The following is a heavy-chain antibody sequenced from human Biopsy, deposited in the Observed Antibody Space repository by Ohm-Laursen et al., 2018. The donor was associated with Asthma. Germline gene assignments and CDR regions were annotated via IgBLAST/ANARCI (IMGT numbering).Heavy chain of an antibody. CDR2: INPNRGGT. CDR1: GYTFTGYY. J-gene: IGHJ4*02. V-gene: IGHV1-2*06. Sequence: ALVKVSCKASGYTFTGYYMHWVRQAPGQGLEWMGRINPNRGGTNYAQKFQGRVTMTRDTSISTAYMELSRLRSDDTAVYYCAIVGYSSGWDFFDYWGQGTLVTVSS. D-gene: IGHD6-19*01. CDR3: AIVGYSSGWDFFDY.